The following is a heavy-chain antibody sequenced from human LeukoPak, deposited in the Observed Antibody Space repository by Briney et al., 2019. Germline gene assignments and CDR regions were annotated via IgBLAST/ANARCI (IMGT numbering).Heavy chain of an antibody. Sequence: SVKVSCKASGGTFSSYAISWVRQAPGQGLEWMGGIIPIFGTANYAQKFQGRVTITADESTSTAYMELSSLRSEDTAVYYCARGGAAVRYLNYYGSGSYYYFDYWGQGTLVTVSS. CDR2: IIPIFGTA. V-gene: IGHV1-69*13. J-gene: IGHJ4*02. CDR3: ARGGAAVRYLNYYGSGSYYYFDY. CDR1: GGTFSSYA. D-gene: IGHD3-10*01.